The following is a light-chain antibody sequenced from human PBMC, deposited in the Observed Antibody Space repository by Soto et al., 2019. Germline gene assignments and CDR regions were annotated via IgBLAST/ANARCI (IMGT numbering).Light chain of an antibody. V-gene: IGKV3-20*01. CDR2: GTS. CDR1: QDVSSSY. Sequence: EIVLTQSPGTLSLSPGERATLSCRASQDVSSSYLAWYQQKLGQAPRLLMYGTSNRATGIPDRFSGSGSGTDFTLTISRLEAGDFAAYYCQQYDTSPRTFGQGTKVDIK. J-gene: IGKJ2*01. CDR3: QQYDTSPRT.